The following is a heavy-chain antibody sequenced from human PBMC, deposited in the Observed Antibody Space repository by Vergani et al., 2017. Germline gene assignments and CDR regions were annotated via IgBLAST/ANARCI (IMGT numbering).Heavy chain of an antibody. V-gene: IGHV4-34*01. CDR3: ARGEHGSGWWSYYYYYYMGV. J-gene: IGHJ6*03. D-gene: IGHD6-19*01. CDR2: INHSGST. Sequence: QVQLQQWGAGLLKPSETLSLTCAVYGGSFSGYYWSWIRQPPGKGLEWIGEINHSGSTNYNPSLKSRVTISVDKSMNQFSLKLNSLTAADTAVYYCARGEHGSGWWSYYYYYYMGVWGKGTTVTVSS. CDR1: GGSFSGYY.